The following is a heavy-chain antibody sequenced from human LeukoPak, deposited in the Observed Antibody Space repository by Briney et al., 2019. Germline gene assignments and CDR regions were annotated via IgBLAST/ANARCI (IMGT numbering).Heavy chain of an antibody. CDR2: ISGSGGST. Sequence: GGSLRLSCAASGFTFSNYAMSWVRQAPGKGLEWVSAISGSGGSTYYADSVKGRFTISRDNSKNTLYLQMNSLRVEDTAVYYCAKTPYGGNSDYWGQGTLVTVSS. J-gene: IGHJ4*02. V-gene: IGHV3-23*01. CDR3: AKTPYGGNSDY. CDR1: GFTFSNYA. D-gene: IGHD4-23*01.